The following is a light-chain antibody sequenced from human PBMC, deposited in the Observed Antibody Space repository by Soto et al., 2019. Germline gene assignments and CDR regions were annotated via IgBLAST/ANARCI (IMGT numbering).Light chain of an antibody. Sequence: EIVLTQSPGTLSLSPGDRVTLSCRASQSVTSDYLAWYQQTPGQAPRLLRYRASSSATGIPDRFSGSGSGTDFTLTISRLEPEAFAVYYCHQYGTSPPYTFGQGTKLAIK. CDR1: QSVTSDY. CDR3: HQYGTSPPYT. V-gene: IGKV3-20*01. J-gene: IGKJ2*01. CDR2: RAS.